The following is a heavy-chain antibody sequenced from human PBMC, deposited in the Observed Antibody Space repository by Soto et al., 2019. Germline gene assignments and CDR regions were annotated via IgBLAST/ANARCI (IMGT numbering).Heavy chain of an antibody. Sequence: QVQLQESGPGLVKPSQTLSLTCTVSGGSISSGVYYWSWIRQAPGKGLEWIGYIYHSGSTYYSPSLESQSTISADTSKNQFSLKLSSVTAADTAVYYCARAMNLASSYNWFDPWGQGTLVTVSS. V-gene: IGHV4-30-4*01. CDR1: GGSISSGVYY. CDR3: ARAMNLASSYNWFDP. J-gene: IGHJ5*02. CDR2: IYHSGST.